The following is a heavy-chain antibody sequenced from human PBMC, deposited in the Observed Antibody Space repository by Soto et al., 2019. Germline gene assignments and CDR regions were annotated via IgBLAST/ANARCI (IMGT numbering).Heavy chain of an antibody. J-gene: IGHJ5*02. Sequence: GGSLRLSCVAAGFTFSDYYMSWIRQAPGKGLEWVSYISSSGSTIYYADSVKGRFTISRDNAKNSLYLQMNSLRAEDTAVYYSARSIAARLNWFDPWGQGTLVTVSS. CDR3: ARSIAARLNWFDP. CDR2: ISSSGSTI. D-gene: IGHD6-6*01. V-gene: IGHV3-11*04. CDR1: GFTFSDYY.